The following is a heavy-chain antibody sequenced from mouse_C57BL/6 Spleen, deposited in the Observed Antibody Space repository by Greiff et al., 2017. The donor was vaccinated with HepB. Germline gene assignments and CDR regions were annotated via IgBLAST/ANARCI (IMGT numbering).Heavy chain of an antibody. V-gene: IGHV1-63*01. CDR2: IYPGGGYT. Sequence: QVQLQQSGAELVRPGTSVKMSCKASGYTFTNYWIGWAKQRPGHGLEWIGDIYPGGGYTNYNEKFKGKATLTADKSSSTAYMQFSSLTSEDSAISYCAREGDGSSGMDYWGQGTSVTVSS. CDR1: GYTFTNYW. J-gene: IGHJ4*01. CDR3: AREGDGSSGMDY. D-gene: IGHD1-1*01.